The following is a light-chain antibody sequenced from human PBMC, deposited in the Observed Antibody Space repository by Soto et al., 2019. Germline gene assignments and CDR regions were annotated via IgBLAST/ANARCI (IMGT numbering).Light chain of an antibody. J-gene: IGKJ4*01. CDR1: QSVSSS. Sequence: SVVTQSPATLSVSPGERVTLSCRASQSVSSSLSWYQQRPGQAPRLLIYDTSSRAAGIAARFSGSGSGTEFTLTINSLQPEDFATYYCLQDYNYPLTFGGGTKVDIK. CDR2: DTS. V-gene: IGKV3-15*01. CDR3: LQDYNYPLT.